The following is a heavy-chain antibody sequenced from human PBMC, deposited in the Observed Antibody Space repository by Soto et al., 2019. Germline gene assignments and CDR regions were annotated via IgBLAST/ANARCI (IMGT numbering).Heavy chain of an antibody. Sequence: EVQLVESGGGLVKPGGSLRLSCAASGFTFSSYSMNWVRQAPGKGLEWASSISSSSSYIYYADSVKGRFTISRDNAKNSLYLQMNSLRAEDTAVYYCARDLGEELLWFGEQGAYWGQGTLVTVSS. CDR1: GFTFSSYS. J-gene: IGHJ4*02. CDR3: ARDLGEELLWFGEQGAY. D-gene: IGHD3-10*01. V-gene: IGHV3-21*01. CDR2: ISSSSSYI.